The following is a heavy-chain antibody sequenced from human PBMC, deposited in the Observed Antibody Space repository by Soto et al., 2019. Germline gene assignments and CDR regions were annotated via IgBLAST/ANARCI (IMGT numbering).Heavy chain of an antibody. D-gene: IGHD3-3*01. J-gene: IGHJ4*02. CDR2: MNTNTGNT. V-gene: IGHV1-8*01. Sequence: QVLLVQSGADVKKPGASVKVSCKTSGYTFTECDINWVRQAPGQGREWMGWMNTNTGNTGYAQKSRGRVTMTRDTSISTAYMELRRLRSKATAVYYCARVVRFFGGQAGYWGQGTRVTVSS. CDR1: GYTFTECD. CDR3: ARVVRFFGGQAGY.